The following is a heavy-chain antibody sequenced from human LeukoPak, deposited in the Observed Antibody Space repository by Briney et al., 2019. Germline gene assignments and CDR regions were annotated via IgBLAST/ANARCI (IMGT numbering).Heavy chain of an antibody. J-gene: IGHJ4*02. CDR2: ISYDGSNE. Sequence: GGSLRLSCAASGFTFSSYVMHWVRQAPGKGLEWVAIISYDGSNEYYADSVKGRFTISRDNSKNTLYLQMNSLRAEDTAVYYCAKDFGRSSNQWDPLGAFDYWGQGTLVTVSS. V-gene: IGHV3-30*04. D-gene: IGHD1-26*01. CDR3: AKDFGRSSNQWDPLGAFDY. CDR1: GFTFSSYV.